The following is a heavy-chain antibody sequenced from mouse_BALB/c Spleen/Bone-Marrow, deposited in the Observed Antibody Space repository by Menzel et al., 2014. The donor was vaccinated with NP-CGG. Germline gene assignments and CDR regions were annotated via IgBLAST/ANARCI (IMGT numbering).Heavy chain of an antibody. J-gene: IGHJ3*01. Sequence: EVKLVESGGGLVQPKGSLRLSCAAPGFTFNANAMNWVRQAPGKGLAWVARIRRESDNYATYYAVSVKDRFTISRDDSQSMLYQQMNNLKTEDTAMYYCVGYPFAYWGQGTLVTVSA. D-gene: IGHD2-2*01. CDR3: VGYPFAY. CDR1: GFTFNANA. V-gene: IGHV10S3*01. CDR2: IRRESDNYAT.